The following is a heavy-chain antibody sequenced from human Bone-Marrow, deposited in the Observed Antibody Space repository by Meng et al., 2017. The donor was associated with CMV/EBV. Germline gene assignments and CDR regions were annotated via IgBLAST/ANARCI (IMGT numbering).Heavy chain of an antibody. CDR3: AREGSWFGELFPNYYYYYGKYV. V-gene: IGHV3-7*01. CDR2: IKQDGSEK. D-gene: IGHD3-10*01. CDR1: GFTFSSYW. J-gene: IGHJ6*02. Sequence: GESLKISCAASGFTFSSYWMSWVRQAPGKGLEWVANIKQDGSEKYYVDSVKGRFTISRDNAKNSLYLQMNSLRAEDTAVYYCAREGSWFGELFPNYYYYYGKYVWGQGTTVAVSS.